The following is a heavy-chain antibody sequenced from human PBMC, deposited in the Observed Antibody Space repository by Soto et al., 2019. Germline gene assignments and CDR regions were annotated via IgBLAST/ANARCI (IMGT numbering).Heavy chain of an antibody. J-gene: IGHJ4*02. D-gene: IGHD6-13*01. CDR1: EGTFNSYV. Sequence: QAPVVQSGAEVRKPGSSVKLSCKASEGTFNSYVIAWVRQAPGQGLEWMGGIIPYYNTLNYAQKFQDRVTITADDSTNTVYMELSSLRSDDTAVYFCASGASRWYPYFFDSWAQGTLVTVSS. CDR3: ASGASRWYPYFFDS. V-gene: IGHV1-69*01. CDR2: IIPYYNTL.